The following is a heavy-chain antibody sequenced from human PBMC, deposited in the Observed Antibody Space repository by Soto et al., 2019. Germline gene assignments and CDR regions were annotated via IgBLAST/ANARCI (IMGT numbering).Heavy chain of an antibody. J-gene: IGHJ5*02. Sequence: GASVKVSCKASGYTFTSYAMHWVRQAPGQRLEWMGWINVGNRKTKYSQKFQGRVTITRDTSATTIYMELSSLRSEDTAVYFCARDFETHYYGPARGWFDPWGQGTLVTVSS. CDR3: ARDFETHYYGPARGWFDP. V-gene: IGHV1-3*01. CDR1: GYTFTSYA. D-gene: IGHD3-10*01. CDR2: INVGNRKT.